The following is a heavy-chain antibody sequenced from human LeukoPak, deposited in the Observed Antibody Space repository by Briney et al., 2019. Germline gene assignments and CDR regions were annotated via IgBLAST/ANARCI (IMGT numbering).Heavy chain of an antibody. D-gene: IGHD5-12*01. CDR1: GGSISSGGYY. CDR2: IYYSGST. J-gene: IGHJ4*02. CDR3: ARGYSGYDWGYYFDY. V-gene: IGHV4-31*03. Sequence: TSETLSLTCTVSGGSISSGGYYWSWIRQHPGEGLEWIGYIYYSGSTYYNPSLKSRVTISVDTSKNQFSLKLSSVTAADTAVYYCARGYSGYDWGYYFDYWGQGTLVTVSS.